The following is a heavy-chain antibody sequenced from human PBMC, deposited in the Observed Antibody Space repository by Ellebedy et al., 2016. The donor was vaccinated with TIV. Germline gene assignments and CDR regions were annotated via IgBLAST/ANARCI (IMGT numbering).Heavy chain of an antibody. J-gene: IGHJ3*02. CDR3: ATDLRYCSNDVCFKRYDAFDI. CDR2: INPSGGST. V-gene: IGHV1-46*01. Sequence: AASVKVSCKASGYTFSTYYMHWVRQAPGQGLEWMGRINPSGGSTIYAQKFQGRVTMTEDTSTDTAYMELSSLRSEDTAVYYCATDLRYCSNDVCFKRYDAFDIWGQGTMVTVSS. CDR1: GYTFSTYY. D-gene: IGHD2-8*01.